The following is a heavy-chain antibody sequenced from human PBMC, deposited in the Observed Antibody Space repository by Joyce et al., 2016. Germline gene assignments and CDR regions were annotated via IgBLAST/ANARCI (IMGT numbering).Heavy chain of an antibody. CDR1: GFDFNYYG. CDR3: AKDLGKGGLRRQNDY. V-gene: IGHV3-30*06. Sequence: QVQLVESGGGVVQPGRSLRLSCVGSGFDFNYYGIHWVRQAPGKGLEWVAVISYDGTNIYYLESVKGRFTISRDNSENTVYLQMNSLKIEDTALYYCAKDLGKGGLRRQNDYWGQGTLVSVSS. D-gene: IGHD2-15*01. CDR2: ISYDGTNI. J-gene: IGHJ4*02.